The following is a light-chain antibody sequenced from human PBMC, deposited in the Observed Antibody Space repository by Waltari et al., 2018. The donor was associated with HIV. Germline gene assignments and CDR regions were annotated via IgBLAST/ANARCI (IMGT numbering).Light chain of an antibody. J-gene: IGKJ4*01. V-gene: IGKV3-20*01. CDR1: QSVGSSY. CDR2: GAS. Sequence: EIVLTQSPGTLSLSPGERATLSCRASQSVGSSYSVWYQQKPGQAPRLLIYGASTRATGIPDRFSGSGSGTDFTLTISRLEPEDFAVYYCQQYGSARRLTFGGGTKVEIK. CDR3: QQYGSARRLT.